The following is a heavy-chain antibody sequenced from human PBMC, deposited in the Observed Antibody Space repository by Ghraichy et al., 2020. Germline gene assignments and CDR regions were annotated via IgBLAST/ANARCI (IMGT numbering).Heavy chain of an antibody. CDR2: IKQDGSEK. CDR3: ARLIYAKWSQRQRLDY. D-gene: IGHD2-15*01. V-gene: IGHV3-7*01. Sequence: GGSLRLSCAASGFTFSSYWMSWVRQAPGKGLEWVANIKQDGSEKYYVDSVKGRFTISRDNAKNSLYLQMNSLRAEDTAVYYCARLIYAKWSQRQRLDYWGQGTLVTVSS. J-gene: IGHJ4*02. CDR1: GFTFSSYW.